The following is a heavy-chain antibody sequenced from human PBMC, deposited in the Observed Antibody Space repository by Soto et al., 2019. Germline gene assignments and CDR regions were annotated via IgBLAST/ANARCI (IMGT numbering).Heavy chain of an antibody. CDR2: IRNQSYQETT. J-gene: IGHJ4*02. Sequence: PGGSLRVPCTGSLFPFDAFAINCFLASHLKGLEWVGLIRNQSYQETTEYAAAVKGRFTISRDTSNGIAYLQMNSLNIEDSAGDDGSGAERHDTAYFSLYWGQGTPVTVS. CDR1: LFPFDAFA. D-gene: IGHD1-1*01. CDR3: SGAERHDTAYFSLY. V-gene: IGHV3-49*03.